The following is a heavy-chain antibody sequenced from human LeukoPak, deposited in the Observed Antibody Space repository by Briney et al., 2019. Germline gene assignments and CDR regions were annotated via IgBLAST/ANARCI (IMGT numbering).Heavy chain of an antibody. Sequence: KASETLSLTCTVSGGSISSYYWSWIRQPPGKGLEWIGYIYYSGSTNYNPSLKSRVTISVDTPKNQFSLKLSSVTAADTAVYYCARNMVRGVIINPQVVEFDPWGQGTLVTVSS. J-gene: IGHJ5*02. CDR3: ARNMVRGVIINPQVVEFDP. CDR2: IYYSGST. V-gene: IGHV4-59*12. D-gene: IGHD3-10*01. CDR1: GGSISSYY.